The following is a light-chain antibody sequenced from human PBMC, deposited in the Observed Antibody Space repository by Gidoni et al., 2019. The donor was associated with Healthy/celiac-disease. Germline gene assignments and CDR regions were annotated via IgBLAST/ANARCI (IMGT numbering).Light chain of an antibody. CDR2: GAA. CDR1: QSVSSSY. CDR3: QQYGSSPGYT. J-gene: IGKJ2*01. V-gene: IGKV3-20*01. Sequence: IVLTHSPGTLSLSPGEKDTLSCRASQSVSSSYLARYQQKPGQAPRLLIYGAASRATGSPDRFSGSGSGTDFTLTISRLEPEDFAVYYCQQYGSSPGYTFGQGTKLEIK.